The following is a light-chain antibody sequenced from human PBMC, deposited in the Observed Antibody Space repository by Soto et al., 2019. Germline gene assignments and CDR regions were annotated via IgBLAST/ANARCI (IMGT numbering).Light chain of an antibody. CDR3: QQYASSPRT. CDR1: QSVSSY. CDR2: DAS. V-gene: IGKV3-20*01. J-gene: IGKJ1*01. Sequence: EIVLTQSPATLSLYTGERATLSYRASQSVSSYLAWYQQKPGQAPRLLIYDASNRATGIPARFSGSGSGTDFTLTISRLEPEDFAVYYCQQYASSPRTFGQRTKVDI.